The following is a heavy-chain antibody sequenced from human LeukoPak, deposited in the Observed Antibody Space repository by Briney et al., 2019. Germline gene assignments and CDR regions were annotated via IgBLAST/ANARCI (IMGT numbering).Heavy chain of an antibody. CDR3: ARNPGYSSGWYNGYYYMDV. Sequence: SETMSLTCTVSGGSISSYYWSWIRQPPGKGLEWIGYIYYSGSTNYNPSLKSRVTISVDTSKNQFSLKLSSVTAADTAVYYCARNPGYSSGWYNGYYYMDVWGKGTTVTVSS. J-gene: IGHJ6*03. CDR1: GGSISSYY. D-gene: IGHD6-19*01. CDR2: IYYSGST. V-gene: IGHV4-59*01.